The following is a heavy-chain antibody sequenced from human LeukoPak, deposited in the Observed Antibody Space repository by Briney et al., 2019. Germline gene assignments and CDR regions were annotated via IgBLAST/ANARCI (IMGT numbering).Heavy chain of an antibody. V-gene: IGHV4-34*01. CDR2: INHSGST. J-gene: IGHJ5*02. Sequence: PSETLSLTCAVYGGSFSGYYWSWIRQPPGKGLEWIGEINHSGSTNYNPSLKSRVTISVDTSKNQFSLKLSSVTAADTAVYYCARGRRGRRVPAAIGGWFDPWGQGTLVTVSS. CDR1: GGSFSGYY. CDR3: ARGRRGRRVPAAIGGWFDP. D-gene: IGHD2-2*02.